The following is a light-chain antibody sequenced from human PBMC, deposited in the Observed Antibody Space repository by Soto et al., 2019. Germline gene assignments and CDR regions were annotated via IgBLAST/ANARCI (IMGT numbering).Light chain of an antibody. CDR2: GAS. V-gene: IGKV3-15*01. J-gene: IGKJ4*01. CDR1: QSVSSN. CDR3: QQYNNWPLT. Sequence: EIVMTQSPATLSVSPGERATISCRGSQSVSSNLAWYQQKPGQAPRLLIYGASTRATGIPARFSGSGSGTDFTLTISSLQSEDFAVYYCQQYNNWPLTFGGGTKVEIK.